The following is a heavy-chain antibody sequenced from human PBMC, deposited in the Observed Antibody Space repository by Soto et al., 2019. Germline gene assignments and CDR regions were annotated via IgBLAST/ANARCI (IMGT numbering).Heavy chain of an antibody. CDR3: AKSAFGGSVNLDY. CDR1: GYTLTELS. D-gene: IGHD3-10*01. Sequence: ASVKVPCKVSGYTLTELSMHWVRQAPGKGLEGMGGFDPEDGETIYAQKFQGRVTMTEDTSTDTAYMELSSLRSEDTAVYYCAKSAFGGSVNLDYWGQGTLVPVSS. V-gene: IGHV1-24*01. J-gene: IGHJ4*02. CDR2: FDPEDGET.